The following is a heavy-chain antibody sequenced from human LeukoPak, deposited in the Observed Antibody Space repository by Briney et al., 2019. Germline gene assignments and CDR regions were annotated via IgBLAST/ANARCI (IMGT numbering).Heavy chain of an antibody. V-gene: IGHV3-23*01. CDR1: GFTLRSYA. CDR3: AKDLYRDSSSSDY. Sequence: GGSLRLFCAASGFTLRSYAMSWVRQAPGKGLEWVSSISGSGDSTHYADSVKGRFTISRDNSRNTLYLQMNSLRAEDTAVYYCAKDLYRDSSSSDYWGQGTVVTVSS. D-gene: IGHD6-13*01. J-gene: IGHJ4*02. CDR2: ISGSGDST.